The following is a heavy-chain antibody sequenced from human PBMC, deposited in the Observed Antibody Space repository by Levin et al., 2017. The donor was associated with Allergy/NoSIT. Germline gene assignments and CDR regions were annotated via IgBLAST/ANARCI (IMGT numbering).Heavy chain of an antibody. D-gene: IGHD3-16*02. CDR2: ISYDGSNK. CDR3: AKDRAGSHVIGERFDP. V-gene: IGHV3-30*18. Sequence: AGGSLRLSCAASGFTFSSYGMHWVRQAPGKGLEWVAVISYDGSNKYYADSVKGRFTISRDNSKNTLYLQMNSLRAEDTAVYYCAKDRAGSHVIGERFDPWGQGTLVTVSS. J-gene: IGHJ5*02. CDR1: GFTFSSYG.